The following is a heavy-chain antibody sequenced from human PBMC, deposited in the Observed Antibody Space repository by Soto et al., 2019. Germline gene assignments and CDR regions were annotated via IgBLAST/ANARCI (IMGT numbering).Heavy chain of an antibody. V-gene: IGHV3-30*18. D-gene: IGHD3-10*01. CDR1: GFTFSDFG. Sequence: PGGSLRLSCAASGFTFSDFGMHWVRQAPGKGLEWVAIISYDGILKYYADSVKGRSTISRDTSKGAVYLQMNSLTPEDTAVYYCAKDFKVSGGHYGSLNYYYGMDVWGQGTTVTVSS. CDR2: ISYDGILK. CDR3: AKDFKVSGGHYGSLNYYYGMDV. J-gene: IGHJ6*02.